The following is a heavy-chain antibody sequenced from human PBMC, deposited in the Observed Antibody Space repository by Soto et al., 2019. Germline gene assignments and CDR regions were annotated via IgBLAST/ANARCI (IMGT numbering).Heavy chain of an antibody. CDR1: GGTFSSYA. Sequence: SVKVSCKASGGTFSSYAISWVRQAPGQGLEWMGGIIPIFGTANYAQKFQGRVTITADESTSTAYMELSSLRSEDTAVYYCARDLNNWNDGGGGTYWGQGTLVTVSS. CDR2: IIPIFGTA. D-gene: IGHD1-20*01. J-gene: IGHJ4*02. CDR3: ARDLNNWNDGGGGTY. V-gene: IGHV1-69*13.